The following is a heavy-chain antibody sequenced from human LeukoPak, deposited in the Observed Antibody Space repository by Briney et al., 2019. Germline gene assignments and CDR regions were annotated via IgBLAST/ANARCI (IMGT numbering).Heavy chain of an antibody. CDR3: ARNKGSGSKYFDL. V-gene: IGHV1-2*02. CDR2: INPNNGGT. D-gene: IGHD3-10*01. Sequence: ASVTVSCKASGYTFTGYFMHWVRQAPGQGLEWMGWINPNNGGTNYAQKFQDRVTLTRDTSIDTAYMELSRLTSDDTAVYYCARNKGSGSKYFDLWGRGTLVTVSS. CDR1: GYTFTGYF. J-gene: IGHJ2*01.